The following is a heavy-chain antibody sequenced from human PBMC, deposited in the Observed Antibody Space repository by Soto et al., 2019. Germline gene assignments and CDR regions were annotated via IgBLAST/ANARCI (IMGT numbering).Heavy chain of an antibody. CDR3: ARDRLSSGVLSDP. D-gene: IGHD2-15*01. Sequence: GASVKVSCKASGYTFTSYGISWVRQAPGQGLEWMGWISAYNGNTNYAQKLQGRVTMTTDTSTSTAYVELRSLRSDDTAVYYCARDRLSSGVLSDPWGQGTLVTVSS. CDR1: GYTFTSYG. J-gene: IGHJ5*02. V-gene: IGHV1-18*01. CDR2: ISAYNGNT.